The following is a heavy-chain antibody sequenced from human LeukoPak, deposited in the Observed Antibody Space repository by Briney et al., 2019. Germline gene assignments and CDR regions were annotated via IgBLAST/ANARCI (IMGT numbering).Heavy chain of an antibody. CDR3: AKDYYGSGSYRGPFYYYYGMDV. V-gene: IGHV3-30*18. Sequence: PGRSLRLSCAASGFTFSSYGMHWVRQAPGKGLEWVAVISYDGSNKYYADSVKGRFTISRDNSKNTLYLQMNSLGAEDTAVYYCAKDYYGSGSYRGPFYYYYGMDVWGQGTTVTVSS. J-gene: IGHJ6*02. D-gene: IGHD3-10*01. CDR1: GFTFSSYG. CDR2: ISYDGSNK.